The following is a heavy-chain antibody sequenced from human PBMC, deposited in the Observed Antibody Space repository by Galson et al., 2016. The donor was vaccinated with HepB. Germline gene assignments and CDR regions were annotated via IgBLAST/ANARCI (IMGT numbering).Heavy chain of an antibody. Sequence: SLRLSCAASGFTFDDFAMHWVRQAPGKGLEWVSGITWNSGSKDYADSVKGRFTISRDNAKNSLYLQMNSLRAEDTAVYYCARDMYTTARDYWGQGTLVTVSS. J-gene: IGHJ4*02. CDR2: ITWNSGSK. CDR3: ARDMYTTARDY. CDR1: GFTFDDFA. D-gene: IGHD2/OR15-2a*01. V-gene: IGHV3-9*01.